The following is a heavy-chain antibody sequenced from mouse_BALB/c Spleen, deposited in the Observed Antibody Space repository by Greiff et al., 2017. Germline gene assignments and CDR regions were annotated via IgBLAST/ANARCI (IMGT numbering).Heavy chain of an antibody. J-gene: IGHJ4*01. Sequence: EVMLVESGGGLVQPGGSLKLSCAASGFTFSSYGMSWVRQTPDKRLELVATINSNGGSTYYPDSVKGRFTISRDNAKNTLYLQMSSLKSEDTAMYYCARELLMDYWGQGTSVTVSS. V-gene: IGHV5-6-3*01. CDR1: GFTFSSYG. D-gene: IGHD1-1*01. CDR3: ARELLMDY. CDR2: INSNGGST.